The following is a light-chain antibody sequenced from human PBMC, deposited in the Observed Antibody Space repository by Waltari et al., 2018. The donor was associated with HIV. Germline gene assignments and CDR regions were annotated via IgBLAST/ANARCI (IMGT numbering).Light chain of an antibody. J-gene: IGLJ3*02. CDR1: SSNIGAGYD. V-gene: IGLV1-40*01. CDR3: QSYDSSLSGWV. CDR2: GNS. Sequence: QSVLTPPPSVSGAPGQRVTISCTGSSSNIGAGYDVNWYQQLPGTAPKLPLYGNSNRPSGVPDRFSGSKSGTSASLAITGLQAEDEADYYCQSYDSSLSGWVLGGGTKLTVL.